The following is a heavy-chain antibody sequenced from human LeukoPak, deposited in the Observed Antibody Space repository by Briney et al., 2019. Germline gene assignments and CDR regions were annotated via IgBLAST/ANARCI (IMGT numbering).Heavy chain of an antibody. CDR1: GGTFSSYA. CDR2: IIPIFGTA. D-gene: IGHD2-2*01. CDR3: ARARREEPRYCSSTSCPYYYYYMDV. V-gene: IGHV1-69*05. J-gene: IGHJ6*03. Sequence: ASVKVTCKASGGTFSSYAISWVRQAPGQGLEWMGGIIPIFGTANYAQKFQGRVTITTDESTSTAYMELSSLRSEDTAVYYCARARREEPRYCSSTSCPYYYYYMDVWGKGTTVTVSS.